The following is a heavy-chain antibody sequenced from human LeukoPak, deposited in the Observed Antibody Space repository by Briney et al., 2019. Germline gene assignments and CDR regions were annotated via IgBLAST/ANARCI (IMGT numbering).Heavy chain of an antibody. CDR2: IIPILGIA. Sequence: SVKVSCKASGGTFSSYAISWVRQAPGQGLEWMGRIIPILGIANYAQKFQGRVTITADKSTSTAYMELSSLRSEDTAVYYCARDRPYDFWSGRHTKLDYWGQGTLVTVSS. J-gene: IGHJ4*02. V-gene: IGHV1-69*04. D-gene: IGHD3-3*01. CDR3: ARDRPYDFWSGRHTKLDY. CDR1: GGTFSSYA.